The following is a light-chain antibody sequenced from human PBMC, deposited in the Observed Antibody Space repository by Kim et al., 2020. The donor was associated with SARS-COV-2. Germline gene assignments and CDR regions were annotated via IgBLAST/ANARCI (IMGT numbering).Light chain of an antibody. CDR3: QVWDSSSDHVV. CDR2: YDS. J-gene: IGLJ2*01. Sequence: PGKTARSTCGGNNIGRKSVHWYRQKPGQAPVLVIYYDSDRPSGIPERFSGSNSGNTATLTISRVEAGDEADYYCQVWDSSSDHVVFGGGTQLTVL. V-gene: IGLV3-21*04. CDR1: NIGRKS.